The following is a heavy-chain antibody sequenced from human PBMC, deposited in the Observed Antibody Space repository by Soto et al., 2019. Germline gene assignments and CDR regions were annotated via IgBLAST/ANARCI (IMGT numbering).Heavy chain of an antibody. CDR2: IYYSGST. J-gene: IGHJ4*02. CDR1: GGSISSGAYY. V-gene: IGHV4-31*03. CDR3: VRGYRY. Sequence: PSETLSLTCTASGGSISSGAYYWSWIRQHPGQGLEWIGYIYYSGSTYCNPSLKSRVAISVDTSKNQFSLKLSSVTAADTAVYYCVRGYRYWGQGTLVTVSS. D-gene: IGHD3-16*02.